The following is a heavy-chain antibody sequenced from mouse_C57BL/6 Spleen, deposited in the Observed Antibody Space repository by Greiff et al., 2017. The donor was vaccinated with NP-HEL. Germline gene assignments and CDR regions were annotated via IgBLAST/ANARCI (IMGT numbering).Heavy chain of an antibody. J-gene: IGHJ3*01. D-gene: IGHD1-1*01. CDR1: GYTFTSYG. V-gene: IGHV1-81*01. CDR3: ARWGSGSGAWFAY. Sequence: QVQLKESGAELARPGASVKLSCKASGYTFTSYGISWVKQRTGQGLEWIGEIYPRSGNTYYNEKFKGKATLTADKSSSTAYMELRSLTSEDSAVYFCARWGSGSGAWFAYWGQGTLVTVSA. CDR2: IYPRSGNT.